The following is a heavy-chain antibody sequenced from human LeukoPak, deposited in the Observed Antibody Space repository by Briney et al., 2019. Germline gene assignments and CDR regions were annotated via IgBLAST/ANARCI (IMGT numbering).Heavy chain of an antibody. CDR1: GGSFSGYY. Sequence: SETLSLTCAVYGGSFSGYYWSWIRQPPGKGLEWIGEINHSGSTNYNPSLKSRVTISVDTSKNQFSLKLSSVTAADTAVYYCARGRLLVYHGCDPWGQGTLVTVSS. V-gene: IGHV4-34*01. J-gene: IGHJ5*02. D-gene: IGHD5/OR15-5a*01. CDR2: INHSGST. CDR3: ARGRLLVYHGCDP.